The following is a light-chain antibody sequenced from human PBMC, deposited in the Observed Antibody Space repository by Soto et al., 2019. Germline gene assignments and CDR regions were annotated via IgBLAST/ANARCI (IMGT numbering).Light chain of an antibody. CDR3: SSYTSRRTLGVV. CDR1: SSDVGGYNY. J-gene: IGLJ2*01. CDR2: EVS. V-gene: IGLV2-14*01. Sequence: QSALTQPASVSGSPGQSITISCTGTSSDVGGYNYVSWYQQHPGKAPKLMIYEVSNRPSGVSNRFSGSKSGNTASLTISGLQAEDEADYYCSSYTSRRTLGVVFGGGTKLTVL.